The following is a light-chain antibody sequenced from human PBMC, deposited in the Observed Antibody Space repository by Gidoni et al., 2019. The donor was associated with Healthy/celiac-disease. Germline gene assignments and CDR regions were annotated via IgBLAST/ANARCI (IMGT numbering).Light chain of an antibody. CDR2: NDS. Sequence: SYELTQPPSVSVSLGQMARITCSGEALPKKYAYWYQQKPGQFPVLVIYNDSDRPSGIPERFSGSSSGTIVTLTISGVQAEDEADYYCLSADSSGTYVVFGGGTKLTVL. V-gene: IGLV3-16*01. CDR1: ALPKKY. J-gene: IGLJ2*01. CDR3: LSADSSGTYVV.